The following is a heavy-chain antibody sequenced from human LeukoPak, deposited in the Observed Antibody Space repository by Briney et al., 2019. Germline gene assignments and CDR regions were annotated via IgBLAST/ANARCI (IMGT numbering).Heavy chain of an antibody. J-gene: IGHJ6*02. D-gene: IGHD3-9*01. CDR2: ISYDGSNK. V-gene: IGHV3-30-3*01. CDR1: GFTFSSHA. Sequence: GGSLRLPCAASGFTFSSHAMHWVRQAPGKGLEWVAVISYDGSNKNYADSVKGRFTISRDNSKNTLYLQMNSLRAEDTAVYYCARDRYDILTGYPKVYGMDVWGQGTTVTVSS. CDR3: ARDRYDILTGYPKVYGMDV.